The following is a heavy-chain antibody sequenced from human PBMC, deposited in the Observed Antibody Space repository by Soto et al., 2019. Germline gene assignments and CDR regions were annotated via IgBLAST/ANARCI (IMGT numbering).Heavy chain of an antibody. Sequence: ASVKVSCKASGYTFTSYGIHWVRQAPGQRLEWMGWINAANGDTKYSPKFQGRLTMTEDTSTDTAYMELSSLRSEDTAVYYCAAVRGLLEYLSIWGQGTLVTVSS. CDR2: INAANGDT. CDR1: GYTFTSYG. V-gene: IGHV1-3*01. J-gene: IGHJ4*02. D-gene: IGHD3-3*01. CDR3: AAVRGLLEYLSI.